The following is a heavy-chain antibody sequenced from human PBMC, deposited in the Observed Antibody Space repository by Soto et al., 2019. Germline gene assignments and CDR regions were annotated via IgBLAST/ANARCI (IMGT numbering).Heavy chain of an antibody. V-gene: IGHV1-69*06. CDR1: GGTFTSYA. Sequence: QVQLVQSGAEVRKPGSSVKVSCKASGGTFTSYAISWVRRAPGQGLEWIGGIIPLFGTPDYAQKFHGRITITTDTSTSTLFMELSSLRSDDTAVYFCARDISRRQTYYGMDVWGQGTTVTVSS. J-gene: IGHJ6*02. CDR3: ARDISRRQTYYGMDV. D-gene: IGHD2-21*01. CDR2: IIPLFGTP.